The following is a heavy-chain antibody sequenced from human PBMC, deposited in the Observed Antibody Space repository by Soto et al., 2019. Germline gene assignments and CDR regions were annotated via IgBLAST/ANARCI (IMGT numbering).Heavy chain of an antibody. D-gene: IGHD3-10*01. CDR1: GGTFSSYA. Sequence: QVQLVQSGAEVKKPGSSVKVSCKASGGTFSSYAISWVRQAPGQGLEWMGGIIPIFGTANYAQKFQGRVTITADESTSTAHMEQRSLRSEDTAVYYCARAVGTEPNGSGDVWGQGTTVTVSS. V-gene: IGHV1-69*01. J-gene: IGHJ6*02. CDR2: IIPIFGTA. CDR3: ARAVGTEPNGSGDV.